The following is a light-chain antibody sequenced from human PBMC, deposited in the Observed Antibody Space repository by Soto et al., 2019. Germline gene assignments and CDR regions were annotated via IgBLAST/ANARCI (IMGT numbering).Light chain of an antibody. Sequence: ENVLTQSPGTLSLSPGERATLSCRASQSVSSYLAWYQQKPGQAPRLLIYDASNRATGIPARFSGSGSGTDFTLTISSLEPEDFAVYYCQQRSNWPRLTFGGGTKVDIK. CDR3: QQRSNWPRLT. J-gene: IGKJ4*01. CDR2: DAS. CDR1: QSVSSY. V-gene: IGKV3-11*01.